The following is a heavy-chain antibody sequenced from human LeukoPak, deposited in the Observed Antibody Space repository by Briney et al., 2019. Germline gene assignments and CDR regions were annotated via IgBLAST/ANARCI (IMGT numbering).Heavy chain of an antibody. CDR1: GFTFSSYT. J-gene: IGHJ4*02. CDR3: AGQYSYDSRGFDY. Sequence: GGSLRLSCAASGFTFSSYTMNWVRQAPGKGLEWVSYISSSSSPIYYAESVKGRVTISRDNAKNSLFLQINSLRADDTAVYYCAGQYSYDSRGFDYWGQGTLVTVSS. CDR2: ISSSSSPI. V-gene: IGHV3-48*01. D-gene: IGHD3-22*01.